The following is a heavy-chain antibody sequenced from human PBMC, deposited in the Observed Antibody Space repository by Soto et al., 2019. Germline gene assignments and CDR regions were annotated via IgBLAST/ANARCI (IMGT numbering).Heavy chain of an antibody. J-gene: IGHJ5*02. V-gene: IGHV1-18*04. D-gene: IGHD6-19*01. CDR1: GYTFPSAG. CDR2: ISAYNGNT. CDR3: ARYRQWLDNWFDP. Sequence: ASVKVSFKASGYTFPSAGISWVRQAPGQGLEWMGWISAYNGNTNYAQKLQGRVTMTTDTSTSTAYMELRSLRSDDTAVYYCARYRQWLDNWFDPWGQGTLVTVSS.